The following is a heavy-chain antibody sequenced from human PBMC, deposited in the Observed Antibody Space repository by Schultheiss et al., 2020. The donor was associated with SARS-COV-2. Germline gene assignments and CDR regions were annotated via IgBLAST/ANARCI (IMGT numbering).Heavy chain of an antibody. CDR3: ASTLYYDFWSGPHAFDI. V-gene: IGHV4-34*01. J-gene: IGHJ3*02. D-gene: IGHD3-3*01. CDR2: INHSGST. CDR1: GGSFSGYY. Sequence: SQTLSLTCAVYGGSFSGYYWSWIRQPPGKGLEWIGEINHSGSTNYNPSLKSRVTISVDTSKNQFSLKLSSVTAADTAVYYCASTLYYDFWSGPHAFDIWGQGTMVTVSS.